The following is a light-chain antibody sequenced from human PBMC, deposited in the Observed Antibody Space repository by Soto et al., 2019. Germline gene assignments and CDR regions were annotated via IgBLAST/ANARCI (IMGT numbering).Light chain of an antibody. CDR1: SSDVDGYNY. V-gene: IGLV2-14*03. CDR2: DVT. CDR3: ASYTSTSAYV. J-gene: IGLJ1*01. Sequence: QSALTQPASVSGSPGQSITISCTGASSDVDGYNYVSWYLQQPGKAPKLIIYDVTNRPPGVSSRFSGSKSGNTASLTISGLQAEDEADYYCASYTSTSAYVFGSGTKLTVL.